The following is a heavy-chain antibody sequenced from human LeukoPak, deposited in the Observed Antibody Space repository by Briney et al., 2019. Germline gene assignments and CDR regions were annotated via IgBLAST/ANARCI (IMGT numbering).Heavy chain of an antibody. J-gene: IGHJ3*02. CDR1: GFTFSSYA. CDR2: ISYDGSNK. D-gene: IGHD2-2*02. Sequence: GRSLRLSCAASGFTFSSYAMHWVRQAPGKGLEWVAVISYDGSNKYYADSVKGRFTISRDNSKNTLYLQMNSPRAEDTAVYYCARDTRPLDIVVVPAAILGAFDIWGQGTMVTVSS. CDR3: ARDTRPLDIVVVPAAILGAFDI. V-gene: IGHV3-30-3*01.